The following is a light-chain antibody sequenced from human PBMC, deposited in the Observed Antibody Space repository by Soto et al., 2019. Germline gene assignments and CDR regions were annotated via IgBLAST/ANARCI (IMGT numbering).Light chain of an antibody. CDR2: DVS. CDR1: SSDVGGYNY. V-gene: IGLV2-14*01. J-gene: IGLJ3*02. CDR3: SSYTSSSTPNWV. Sequence: HSALTQPASVSGSPGQSITISCTGTSSDVGGYNYVSWYQQHPGKAPKLMIYDVSNRPSGVSNRFSGSKSGNTASLTISGLQAEDEADYYCSSYTSSSTPNWVFGGGTKVTVL.